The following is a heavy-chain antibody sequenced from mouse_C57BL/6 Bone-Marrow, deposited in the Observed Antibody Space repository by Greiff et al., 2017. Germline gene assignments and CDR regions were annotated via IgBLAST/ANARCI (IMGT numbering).Heavy chain of an antibody. V-gene: IGHV2-2*01. CDR3: ARNSIYYDGFGLAY. J-gene: IGHJ3*01. Sequence: VQLQQSGPGLVQPSQSLSITCTVSGFSLTSYGVHWVRQSPGKGLEWLGVIWSGGSTDYNAAFISRLSISKDNSKSQVFFTMNSLQADDTAIYYCARNSIYYDGFGLAYWGQGTLVTVSA. D-gene: IGHD2-4*01. CDR1: GFSLTSYG. CDR2: IWSGGST.